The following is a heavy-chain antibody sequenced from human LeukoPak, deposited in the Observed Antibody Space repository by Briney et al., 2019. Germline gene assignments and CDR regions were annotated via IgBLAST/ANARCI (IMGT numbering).Heavy chain of an antibody. Sequence: PSETLSLTCAAPGSSFAGYSMSWIRQAPGQGLEWIGEVNRDGYTTYYPSLESRVNISIDTSTTQFSLRLASVTVADTAVYFCARERVVSDYNWFDPWGQGTLVTVSS. J-gene: IGHJ5*02. CDR1: GSSFAGYS. CDR2: VNRDGYT. D-gene: IGHD6-25*01. V-gene: IGHV4-34*01. CDR3: ARERVVSDYNWFDP.